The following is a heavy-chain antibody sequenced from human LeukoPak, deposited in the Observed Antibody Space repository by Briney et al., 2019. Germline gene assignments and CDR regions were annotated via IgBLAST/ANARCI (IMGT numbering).Heavy chain of an antibody. Sequence: SETLSLTCTVSGGSISSYYWSWIRQPPGKGLEWIGYIYYSGSTNYNPSLKSRVTISVDTSKNQFSLKLSSVTAADTAVYYCARVNYGSGSYYNARYYFDYWGQGTLVTVSS. CDR1: GGSISSYY. CDR3: ARVNYGSGSYYNARYYFDY. CDR2: IYYSGST. V-gene: IGHV4-59*01. J-gene: IGHJ4*02. D-gene: IGHD3-10*01.